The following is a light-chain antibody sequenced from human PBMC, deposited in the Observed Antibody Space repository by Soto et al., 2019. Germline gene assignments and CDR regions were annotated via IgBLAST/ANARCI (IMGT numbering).Light chain of an antibody. CDR2: NNN. CDR3: AAWDDSLKGPM. CDR1: TSNIVRNP. J-gene: IGLJ2*01. Sequence: QTVLTQSPSASGTPGQRVTISCSGGTSNIVRNPVTWYQQFPGTAPRLLIDNNNQRPSGVSDRFSASKSGASASLAISGLQSEDEATYFCAAWDDSLKGPMLGGGTKLTVL. V-gene: IGLV1-44*01.